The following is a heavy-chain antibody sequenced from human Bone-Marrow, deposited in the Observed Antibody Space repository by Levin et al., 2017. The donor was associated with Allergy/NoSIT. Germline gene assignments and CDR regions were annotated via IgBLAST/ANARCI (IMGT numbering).Heavy chain of an antibody. J-gene: IGHJ4*02. CDR2: IDPVSGDT. V-gene: IGHV1-2*02. D-gene: IGHD2-21*01. CDR3: AKRLRWWADY. Sequence: GESLKISCKASGYSFSGYDMHWVRQAPGQGLEWMGRIDPVSGDTKLAEKFQDRVTMTRDTSTNTAYMEIRSLKFYDTAVYYCAKRLRWWADYWGQGTLVTVSS. CDR1: GYSFSGYD.